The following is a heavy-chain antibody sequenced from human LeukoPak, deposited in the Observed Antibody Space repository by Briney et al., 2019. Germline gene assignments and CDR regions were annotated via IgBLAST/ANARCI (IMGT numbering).Heavy chain of an antibody. CDR3: ARERQQLVRAGTAYYYYMDV. J-gene: IGHJ6*03. V-gene: IGHV4-34*01. CDR1: GGSFSGYY. CDR2: INHSGST. Sequence: SETLSLTCAVYGGSFSGYYWSWIRQPPGKGLEWIGEINHSGSTNYNPSLKSRVTISVDTSKNQFSLKLSSVTAADTAVYYCARERQQLVRAGTAYYYYMDVWGKGTTVTVSS. D-gene: IGHD6-13*01.